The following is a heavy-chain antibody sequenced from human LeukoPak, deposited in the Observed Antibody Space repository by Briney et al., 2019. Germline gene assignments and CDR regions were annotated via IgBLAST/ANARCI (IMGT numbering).Heavy chain of an antibody. CDR1: GFTVSSYA. CDR3: ATAFPGLRVWGSYPAAFDI. V-gene: IGHV3-23*01. Sequence: PGGSLRLSCAASGFTVSSYAMSWVRQAPGKGLEWVSAIIGSGGSTYYADAVNGRFTTSRDNSNTTLYLQMNSLRAEDTAVYYCATAFPGLRVWGSYPAAFDIWGQGTMVTVSS. CDR2: IIGSGGST. D-gene: IGHD3-16*02. J-gene: IGHJ3*02.